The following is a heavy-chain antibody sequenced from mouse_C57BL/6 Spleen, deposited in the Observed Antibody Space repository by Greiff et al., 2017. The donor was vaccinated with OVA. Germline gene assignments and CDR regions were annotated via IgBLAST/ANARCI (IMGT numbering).Heavy chain of an antibody. CDR3: ARWELGRDYFDY. D-gene: IGHD4-1*01. V-gene: IGHV1-55*01. J-gene: IGHJ2*01. CDR1: GYTFTSYW. Sequence: QVQLQQPGAELVKPGASVKMSCKASGYTFTSYWITWVKQRPGQGLAWIGDIYPGSGSTNYNEKFKSKATLTVDTSSSTAYMQLSSLTSEDSAVYYCARWELGRDYFDYWGQGTTLTVSS. CDR2: IYPGSGST.